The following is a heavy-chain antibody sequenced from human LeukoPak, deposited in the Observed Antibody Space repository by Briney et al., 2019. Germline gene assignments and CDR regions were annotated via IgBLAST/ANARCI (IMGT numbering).Heavy chain of an antibody. CDR2: IRQDGSEK. D-gene: IGHD1-26*01. CDR1: GFTFSSYW. CDR3: ARDKIVGATHFDY. Sequence: GGSLRLSCAASGFTFSSYWMSWVRQAPGKGLEWVANIRQDGSEKYYVDSVKGRFTISRDNAKNSLYLQMNSLRAEDTAVYYCARDKIVGATHFDYWGQGTLVTVSS. J-gene: IGHJ4*02. V-gene: IGHV3-7*01.